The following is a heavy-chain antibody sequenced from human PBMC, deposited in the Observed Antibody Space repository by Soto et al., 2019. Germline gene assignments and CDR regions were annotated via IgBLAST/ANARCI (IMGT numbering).Heavy chain of an antibody. Sequence: QMQLVQSGAEVKKPGSSVKVSCEASGGTFSSHGLSWVRQAPGQGLEWMGGVIPMFAMTDIAQKFQGRVTSTADASTSTVYLELSGLTPKATAVYYCARVRVASVPLNYDMDVWGQGTTVTVSS. CDR2: VIPMFAMT. CDR1: GGTFSSHG. V-gene: IGHV1-69*01. J-gene: IGHJ6*02. D-gene: IGHD5-12*01. CDR3: ARVRVASVPLNYDMDV.